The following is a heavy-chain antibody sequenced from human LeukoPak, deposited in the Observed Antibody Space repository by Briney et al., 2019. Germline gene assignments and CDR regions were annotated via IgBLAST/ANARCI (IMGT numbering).Heavy chain of an antibody. CDR2: IKPDGSEK. CDR1: GFTFTNYW. CDR3: ARILA. J-gene: IGHJ5*02. D-gene: IGHD2-15*01. Sequence: PGGSLRLSRVASGFTFTNYWMNWVRQTPGKGLEWVANIKPDGSEKYYVDSVKGRFTISRDNAKNSLYLQMDSLRAEDTAVYYRARILAWGQGTLVTVSS. V-gene: IGHV3-7*03.